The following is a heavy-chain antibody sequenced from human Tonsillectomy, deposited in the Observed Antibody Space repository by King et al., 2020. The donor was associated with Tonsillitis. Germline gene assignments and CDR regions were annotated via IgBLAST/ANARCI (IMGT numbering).Heavy chain of an antibody. V-gene: IGHV3-21*01. CDR2: ISSSSSYI. CDR3: AREGYYDSSRGGGYFDL. J-gene: IGHJ2*01. D-gene: IGHD3-22*01. Sequence: VQLVESGGGLVKPGGSLRLSCAASGFIFSSYSMNWVRQAPGKGLEWVSSISSSSSYIYYADSVKGRFTISRDNAKNSLYLQMNSLRAEDTAVYYCAREGYYDSSRGGGYFDLWGRGTLVTVSS. CDR1: GFIFSSYS.